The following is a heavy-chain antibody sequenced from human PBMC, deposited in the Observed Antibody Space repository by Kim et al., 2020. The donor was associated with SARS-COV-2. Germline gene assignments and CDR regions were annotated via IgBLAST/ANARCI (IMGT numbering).Heavy chain of an antibody. J-gene: IGHJ5*02. CDR1: GYTFTSYA. CDR3: ARSITMVRGVISFWFDP. Sequence: ASVKVSCKASGYTFTSYAMHWVRQAPGQRLEWMGWINAGNGNTQYSQKFQGRVTITRDTSASTAYMELSSLRSEDTAVYYCARSITMVRGVISFWFDPWGQGTLVTVSS. D-gene: IGHD3-10*01. CDR2: INAGNGNT. V-gene: IGHV1-3*01.